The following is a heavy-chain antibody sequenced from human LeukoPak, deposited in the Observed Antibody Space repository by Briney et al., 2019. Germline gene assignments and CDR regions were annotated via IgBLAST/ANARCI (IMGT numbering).Heavy chain of an antibody. CDR1: GFTFNTFN. D-gene: IGHD3-9*01. J-gene: IGHJ4*02. CDR3: ARGHYDVLAASYKWTPDY. Sequence: GGSLRLSCAASGFTFNTFNMNWVRQAPGKGLEWVSSITSGGDYIYYADSVKGRLTTSRDNAKNSLSLQLNSLRVEDTAVYYCARGHYDVLAASYKWTPDYWGQGTLVTVSS. V-gene: IGHV3-21*01. CDR2: ITSGGDYI.